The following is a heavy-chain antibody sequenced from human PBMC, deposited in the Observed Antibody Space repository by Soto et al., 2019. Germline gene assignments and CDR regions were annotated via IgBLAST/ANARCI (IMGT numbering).Heavy chain of an antibody. V-gene: IGHV3-33*01. D-gene: IGHD6-19*01. CDR1: GFTSSSYG. CDR3: AREGLSSGTSIDAFDI. J-gene: IGHJ3*02. CDR2: IWYDGSNK. Sequence: GGSLRLSCAASGFTSSSYGMHWVRQAPGKGLEWVAVIWYDGSNKYYADSVKGRFTISRDNSKNTLYLQMNSLRAEDTAVYYCAREGLSSGTSIDAFDIWGQGTMVTVSS.